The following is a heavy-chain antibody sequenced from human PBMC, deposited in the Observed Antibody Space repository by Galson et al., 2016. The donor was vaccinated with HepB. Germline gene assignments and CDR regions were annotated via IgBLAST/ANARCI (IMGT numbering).Heavy chain of an antibody. J-gene: IGHJ2*01. D-gene: IGHD4-23*01. Sequence: ETLSLTCGVSGDSIGSGTWWTWVRQPPGKGLEWIGEIYHSGSTYFNPSLKSRVSFSVDKTINQFSLRLTSVTAADTAVYYCAKTGGGRYFALWSRGSLVTVSS. CDR1: GDSIGSGTW. CDR2: IYHSGST. CDR3: AKTGGGRYFAL. V-gene: IGHV4-4*02.